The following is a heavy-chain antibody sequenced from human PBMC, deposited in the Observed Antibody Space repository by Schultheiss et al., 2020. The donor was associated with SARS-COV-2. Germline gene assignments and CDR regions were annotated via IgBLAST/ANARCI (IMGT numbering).Heavy chain of an antibody. CDR2: IYYSGST. CDR3: ARGPDPGVYDAFDI. D-gene: IGHD6-13*01. V-gene: IGHV4-31*03. J-gene: IGHJ3*02. CDR1: GGSISSGDYY. Sequence: SETLSLTCTVSGGSISSGDYYWSWIRQHPGKGLEWIGYIYYSGSTYYNPSLKSRVTISVDTSKNQFSLKLSSVTAADTAVYYCARGPDPGVYDAFDIWGQGTMVTVSS.